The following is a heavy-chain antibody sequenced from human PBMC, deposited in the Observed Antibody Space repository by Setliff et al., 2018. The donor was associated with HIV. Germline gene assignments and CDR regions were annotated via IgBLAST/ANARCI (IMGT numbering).Heavy chain of an antibody. V-gene: IGHV3-21*01. J-gene: IGHJ4*02. CDR3: ARIPPITMVRGDPFDY. D-gene: IGHD3-10*01. CDR2: ISSSSSYI. Sequence: PGGSLRLSCAASGLTFSNYWMHWVRQAPGKGLEWVSSISSSSSYIYYADSVKGRFSISRDNAKNALYLQMNSLRAEDTAVYYCARIPPITMVRGDPFDYWGQGTLVTVSS. CDR1: GLTFSNYW.